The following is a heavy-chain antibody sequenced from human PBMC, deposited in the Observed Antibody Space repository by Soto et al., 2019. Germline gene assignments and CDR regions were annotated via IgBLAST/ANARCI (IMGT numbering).Heavy chain of an antibody. V-gene: IGHV1-18*01. CDR3: ARDPNVYSRSSFGDS. CDR2: ISTYNNKA. D-gene: IGHD6-6*01. CDR1: GNSFSGYG. J-gene: IGHJ5*01. Sequence: ASVKVSCKAPGNSFSGYGFNWVRQAPGQGLEWMGWISTYNNKADYAQNFQGRVTMTTDTSMSTVYMELRSLRSDDTAVYYCARDPNVYSRSSFGDSWGQGTLVTVSS.